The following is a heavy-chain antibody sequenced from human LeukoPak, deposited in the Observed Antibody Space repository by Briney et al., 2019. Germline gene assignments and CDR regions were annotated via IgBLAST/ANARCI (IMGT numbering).Heavy chain of an antibody. CDR1: GFTFDDYA. D-gene: IGHD6-19*01. V-gene: IGHV3-9*01. CDR3: AKLGAVAGTSYFDY. Sequence: GGSLRLSCAASGFTFDDYAMHWVRQAPGKGLEWVSGISWNSGSIGYADSVKGRFTISRDNAKNSLYLQMNSLRAEDTALYYCAKLGAVAGTSYFDYWGQGTLVTVSS. J-gene: IGHJ4*02. CDR2: ISWNSGSI.